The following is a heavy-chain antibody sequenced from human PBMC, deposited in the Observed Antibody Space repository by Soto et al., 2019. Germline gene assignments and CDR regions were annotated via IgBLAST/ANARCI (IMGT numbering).Heavy chain of an antibody. J-gene: IGHJ5*02. CDR1: GGSITSAGSF. V-gene: IGHV4-31*03. CDR3: GRGGASSNWFDP. CDR2: IGYSGAT. D-gene: IGHD2-15*01. Sequence: PSETLSLTCTVSGGSITSAGSFWSWIRQHPGKGLEWIAFIGYSGATSYNPSLASRVTISVDTSKRQFSLNLRSANVEDTAVYNCGRGGASSNWFDPWGQGTMVTVYS.